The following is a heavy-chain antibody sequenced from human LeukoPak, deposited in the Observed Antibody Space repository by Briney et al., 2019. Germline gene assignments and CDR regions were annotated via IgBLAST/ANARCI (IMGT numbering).Heavy chain of an antibody. CDR3: ARGNYDILTGYYNGPAENYYYYMDV. V-gene: IGHV1-2*02. CDR2: INPNSGGT. CDR1: GYTFTGYY. Sequence: GASVKVSCKASGYTFTGYYMHWVRQAPGQGLEWMGWINPNSGGTNYAQKCQGRVTMTRDTSISTAYMELSRLRSDDTAVYYCARGNYDILTGYYNGPAENYYYYMDVWGKGTTVTISS. J-gene: IGHJ6*03. D-gene: IGHD3-9*01.